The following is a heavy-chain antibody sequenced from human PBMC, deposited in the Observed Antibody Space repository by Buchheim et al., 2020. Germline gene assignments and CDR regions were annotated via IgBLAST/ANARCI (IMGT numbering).Heavy chain of an antibody. CDR1: GFTFSSYG. V-gene: IGHV3-30*18. D-gene: IGHD3-22*01. CDR3: AKDDRDYYYDSSGPTDY. J-gene: IGHJ4*02. CDR2: ISYDGSNK. Sequence: QVQLVESGGGVVQPGRSLRLSCASSGFTFSSYGMHWVRQAPGKGLEWVAVISYDGSNKYYSAYVKGRFTISRDNSKNTLYLQMNSLRAEDTAVYYCAKDDRDYYYDSSGPTDYWGQGTL.